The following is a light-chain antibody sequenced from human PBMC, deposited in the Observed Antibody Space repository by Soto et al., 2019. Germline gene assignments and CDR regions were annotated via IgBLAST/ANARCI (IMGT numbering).Light chain of an antibody. CDR2: EVS. V-gene: IGLV2-14*01. CDR1: SSDVGGYNY. J-gene: IGLJ2*01. CDR3: SSYTSSYTLL. Sequence: QSVLTQPASVSGSPGQSITISCTGTSSDVGGYNYVSWYQQHPGKAPKLMIYEVSNRPSGVSNRFSGSKSGNTASLTISGLQAEEEADYYCSSYTSSYTLLFGGGTQLTVL.